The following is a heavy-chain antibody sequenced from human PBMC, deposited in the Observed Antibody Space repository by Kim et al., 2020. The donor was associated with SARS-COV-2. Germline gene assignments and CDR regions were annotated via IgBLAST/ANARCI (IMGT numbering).Heavy chain of an antibody. CDR3: ARTRKDYYGMDV. V-gene: IGHV4-59*01. J-gene: IGHJ6*02. Sequence: NYNPSLKSRVTISVDTSKNQFSLKLSSVTAADTAVYYCARTRKDYYGMDVWGQGTTVTVSS.